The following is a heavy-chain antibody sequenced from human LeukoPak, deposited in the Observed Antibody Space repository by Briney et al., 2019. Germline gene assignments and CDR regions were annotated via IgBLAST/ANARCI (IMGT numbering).Heavy chain of an antibody. CDR1: GFTVNNNY. V-gene: IGHV3-53*01. CDR3: AKDKYNFWSGSNYYYMDV. D-gene: IGHD3-3*01. CDR2: IYTGGST. Sequence: PGGSLRLSCAASGFTVNNNYMSWVRQAPGEGLEWVSVIYTGGSTYYADSVKGRFTISRDNSKNTLYLQMNSLRAEDTAVYYCAKDKYNFWSGSNYYYMDVWGKGTTVTVSS. J-gene: IGHJ6*03.